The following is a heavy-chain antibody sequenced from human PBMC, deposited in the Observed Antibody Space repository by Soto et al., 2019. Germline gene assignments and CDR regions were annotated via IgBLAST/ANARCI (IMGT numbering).Heavy chain of an antibody. CDR1: GGSISSSNW. CDR2: IYHSGST. CDR3: VREDGLVGSNYAFDQ. D-gene: IGHD4-4*01. J-gene: IGHJ4*02. Sequence: SETLSLTCAVSGGSISSSNWWSWVRQPPGKGLEWIGEIYHSGSTNYNPSLKSRVTISVDKSKNQFSLKLSSVTAADTAVYYCVREDGLVGSNYAFDQWGQGNLVTVSS. V-gene: IGHV4-4*02.